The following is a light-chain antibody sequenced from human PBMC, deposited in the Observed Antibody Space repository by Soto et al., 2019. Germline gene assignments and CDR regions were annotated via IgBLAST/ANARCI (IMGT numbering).Light chain of an antibody. CDR1: QSVNIN. Sequence: PATLSVSPGERVTLSCRASQSVNINLAWYQQKPGQAPRLLIYGTSNRAAAIPARFSGSGSGTEFTLTIGSLQSEDFAVYYCQQYNSWPLTFGGGTKV. J-gene: IGKJ4*01. V-gene: IGKV3-15*01. CDR3: QQYNSWPLT. CDR2: GTS.